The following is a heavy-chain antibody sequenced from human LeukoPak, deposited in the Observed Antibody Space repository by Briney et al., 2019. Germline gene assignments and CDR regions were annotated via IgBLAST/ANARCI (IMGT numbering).Heavy chain of an antibody. D-gene: IGHD3/OR15-3a*01. Sequence: GRSLRLSCAASGFTFSSYAMHWVRQAPGKGLEWVAVISYDGSNKYYADSVKGRFTISRDNSKNTLYLQMNSLRAEDTAVYYCGRDGLLWRAQQYYFDYGGKETLATVPS. J-gene: IGHJ4*02. CDR2: ISYDGSNK. CDR1: GFTFSSYA. CDR3: GRDGLLWRAQQYYFDY. V-gene: IGHV3-30*04.